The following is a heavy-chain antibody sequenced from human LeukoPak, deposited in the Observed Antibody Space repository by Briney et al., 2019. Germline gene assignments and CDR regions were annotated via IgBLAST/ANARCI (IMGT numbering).Heavy chain of an antibody. J-gene: IGHJ4*02. D-gene: IGHD3-10*01. CDR2: INHSGST. Sequence: PSETLSLTCAVYGGSFSGYYWSWIRQPPGKGLEWIGEINHSGSTNYNPSLKSRVTMSVDTSKNQFSLKLSSVTAADTAVYYCARGARIRYYYGSGSYPNWGQGTLVTVSS. V-gene: IGHV4-34*01. CDR3: ARGARIRYYYGSGSYPN. CDR1: GGSFSGYY.